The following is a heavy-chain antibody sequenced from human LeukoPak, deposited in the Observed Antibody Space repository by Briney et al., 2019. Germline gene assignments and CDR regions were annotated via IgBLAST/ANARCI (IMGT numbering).Heavy chain of an antibody. CDR3: ARRAVVPAAKQQFDP. V-gene: IGHV4-34*01. Sequence: SERLSLACALYGPSLSVYYCGWIRQPPGRGLGWIGEINYSVSTNNHPSLKSRVTISVDTSKNQFSLKLSTVSAADTAVYYCARRAVVPAAKQQFDPWGQGTLVTVSS. CDR2: INYSVST. D-gene: IGHD2-2*01. J-gene: IGHJ5*02. CDR1: GPSLSVYY.